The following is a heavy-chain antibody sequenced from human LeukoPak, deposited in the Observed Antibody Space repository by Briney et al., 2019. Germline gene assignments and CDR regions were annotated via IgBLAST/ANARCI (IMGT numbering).Heavy chain of an antibody. J-gene: IGHJ5*02. CDR2: IYHSGST. D-gene: IGHD1-26*01. CDR3: ARHQPTIGGYDP. Sequence: SETLSLTCTVSGYSISSGYYWGWIRQPPGKGLEWIGSIYHSGSTYYNPSLKSRVTISVDTSKNQFSLKLSSVTAADTAVYYCARHQPTIGGYDPWGQGTLVTVSS. V-gene: IGHV4-38-2*02. CDR1: GYSISSGYY.